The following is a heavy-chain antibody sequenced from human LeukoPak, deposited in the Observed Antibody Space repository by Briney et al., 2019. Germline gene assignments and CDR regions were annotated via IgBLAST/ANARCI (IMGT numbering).Heavy chain of an antibody. D-gene: IGHD7-27*01. CDR1: GFTLSYYW. Sequence: TGGSLRLSCAASGFTLSYYWMSWVRQAPGQGLEWVANIKQDGSEKYYVDSVKGRITISRDNAKNTLYLQMNSLRAEDTAVYYCAKSPGVKAFDIWGQGTMVTVSS. CDR2: IKQDGSEK. V-gene: IGHV3-7*03. CDR3: AKSPGVKAFDI. J-gene: IGHJ3*02.